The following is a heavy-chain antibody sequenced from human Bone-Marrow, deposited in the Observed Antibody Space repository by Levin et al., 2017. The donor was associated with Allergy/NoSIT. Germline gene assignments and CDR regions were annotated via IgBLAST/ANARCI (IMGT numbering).Heavy chain of an antibody. V-gene: IGHV4-34*01. CDR2: INHSGST. D-gene: IGHD3-3*01. J-gene: IGHJ4*02. CDR3: ARGFGLGYDFWSGYYGLFDY. Sequence: SETLSLTCAVYGGSFSGYYWSWIRQPPGKGLEWIGEINHSGSTNYNPSLKSRVTISVDTSKNQFSLKLSSVTAADTAVYYCARGFGLGYDFWSGYYGLFDYWGQGTLVTVSS. CDR1: GGSFSGYY.